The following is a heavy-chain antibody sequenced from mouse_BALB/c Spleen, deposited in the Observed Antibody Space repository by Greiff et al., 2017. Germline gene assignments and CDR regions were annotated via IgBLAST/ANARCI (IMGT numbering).Heavy chain of an antibody. CDR3: ARSGGYAMDY. V-gene: IGHV4-2*02. D-gene: IGHD1-3*01. CDR1: GFDFSRYW. Sequence: EVKLQESGGGLVQPGGSLNLSCAASGFDFSRYWMSWARQAPGKGQEWIGEINPGSSTINYTPSLKDKFIISRDNAKNTLYLQMSKVRSEDTALYYCARSGGYAMDYWGQGTSVTVSS. J-gene: IGHJ4*01. CDR2: INPGSSTI.